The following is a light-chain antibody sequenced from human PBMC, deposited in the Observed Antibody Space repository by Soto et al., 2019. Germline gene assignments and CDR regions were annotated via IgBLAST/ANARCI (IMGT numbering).Light chain of an antibody. CDR2: KAS. CDR1: QSISSW. CDR3: QHYNTYPWT. J-gene: IGKJ1*01. Sequence: DIQMTQSPSTLSASVGDRVIITCRASQSISSWLAWYQQKPGKAPNLLIHKASHLESGVPSRFSGSGSGTEFTLTISSLQPGDFATYYCQHYNTYPWTFGQGTKVDI. V-gene: IGKV1-5*03.